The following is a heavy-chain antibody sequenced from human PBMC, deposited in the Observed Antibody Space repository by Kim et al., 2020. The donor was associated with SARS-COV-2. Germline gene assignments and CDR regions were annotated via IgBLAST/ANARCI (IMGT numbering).Heavy chain of an antibody. D-gene: IGHD6-19*01. Sequence: GGSLRLSCAASGFTFSSHWMHWVRQAPGKGLVWVSRINSDGSTTSYADSVKGRFTISRDNAKNTLYLQMNSLRAEDTAVYYCARRQFTSGRYYFDYWGQGTLVTVSS. CDR2: INSDGSTT. CDR3: ARRQFTSGRYYFDY. V-gene: IGHV3-74*01. J-gene: IGHJ4*02. CDR1: GFTFSSHW.